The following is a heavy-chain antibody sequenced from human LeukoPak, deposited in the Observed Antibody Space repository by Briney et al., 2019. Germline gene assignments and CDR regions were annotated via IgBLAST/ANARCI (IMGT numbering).Heavy chain of an antibody. CDR3: AKSPYYDSSGYYYGDY. D-gene: IGHD3-22*01. J-gene: IGHJ4*02. CDR2: ISGSGGST. V-gene: IGHV3-23*01. Sequence: GGSLRLSCAASGFTFSSYAMSWVRQAPGEGLEWVSAISGSGGSTYYADSVKGRFTISRDNSKNTLYLQMNSLRVDDTAVYSCAKSPYYDSSGYYYGDYWGQGTLVTVSS. CDR1: GFTFSSYA.